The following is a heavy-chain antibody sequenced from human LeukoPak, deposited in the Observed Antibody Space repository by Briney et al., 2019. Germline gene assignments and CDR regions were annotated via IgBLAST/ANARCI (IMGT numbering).Heavy chain of an antibody. D-gene: IGHD3-10*01. CDR1: GGTFSSYA. CDR3: AGFDYYGSRGYFQH. V-gene: IGHV1-69*13. CDR2: IIPIFGTA. Sequence: SVKVSCKASGGTFSSYAISWVRQAPGQGLGWMGGIIPIFGTANYAQKFQGRVTITADESTSTAYMELGSLRSEDTAVYYCAGFDYYGSRGYFQHWGQGTLVTVSS. J-gene: IGHJ1*01.